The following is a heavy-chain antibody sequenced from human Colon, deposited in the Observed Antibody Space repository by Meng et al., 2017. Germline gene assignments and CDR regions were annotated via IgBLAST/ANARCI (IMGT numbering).Heavy chain of an antibody. D-gene: IGHD2-15*01. V-gene: IGHV2-5*02. J-gene: IGHJ5*01. Sequence: QITLKEFGPTLVKPTQTLTLTCSFSGFSLNTDGVAVGWIRQPPGKAPEWLALIYWDGDARYSPSLKNRLSITQDAAKNQVVLTMTNMESVDTATYFCAHGVVASATLGAWFDSWGQGTLVTVSS. CDR1: GFSLNTDGVA. CDR2: IYWDGDA. CDR3: AHGVVASATLGAWFDS.